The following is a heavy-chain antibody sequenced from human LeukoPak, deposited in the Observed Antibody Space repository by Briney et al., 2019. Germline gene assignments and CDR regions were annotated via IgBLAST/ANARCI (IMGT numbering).Heavy chain of an antibody. Sequence: GGSLRLSCAASGFTFSSYWMSWVRQAPGKGLEWVANIKQDGSEKYYVDSVKGRFTISRDNAKNSLYLQMNSLRAEDTAVYYRARDSTEATYDYGDEPMDYWGQGTLVTVSS. D-gene: IGHD4-17*01. CDR1: GFTFSSYW. J-gene: IGHJ4*02. V-gene: IGHV3-7*01. CDR2: IKQDGSEK. CDR3: ARDSTEATYDYGDEPMDY.